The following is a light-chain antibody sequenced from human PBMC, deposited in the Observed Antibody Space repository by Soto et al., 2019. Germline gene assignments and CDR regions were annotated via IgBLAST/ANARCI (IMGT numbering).Light chain of an antibody. CDR2: DTS. CDR1: QSVSSIY. CDR3: QQCGSSPS. V-gene: IGKV3-20*01. Sequence: EIVLTQSPCILSLSPGERATLSCRASQSVSSIYLAWYQQKPGQAPSLLIYDTSSRATGIPDRFRGSGSGTYFTRAISRPEPEEFAVYYCQQCGSSPSFGQGTKVELK. J-gene: IGKJ1*01.